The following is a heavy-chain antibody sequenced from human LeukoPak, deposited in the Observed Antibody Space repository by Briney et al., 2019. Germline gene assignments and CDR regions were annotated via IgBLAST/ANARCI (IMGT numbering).Heavy chain of an antibody. D-gene: IGHD2-21*01. CDR1: EFTFSSYA. Sequence: GGSLRLSCAASEFTFSSYAMRWVRQGPGRGLEWVSTITGSGSITYYSDSVKGRFTISRDNSKNTLYLQMNSLRAEDTALYFCARVISTTYKYMDVWGQGTPVTVSS. CDR3: ARVISTTYKYMDV. J-gene: IGHJ6*02. CDR2: ITGSGSIT. V-gene: IGHV3-23*01.